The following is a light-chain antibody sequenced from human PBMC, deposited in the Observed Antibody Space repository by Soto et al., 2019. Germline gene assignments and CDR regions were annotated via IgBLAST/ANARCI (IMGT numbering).Light chain of an antibody. CDR1: SSDVGGYNY. J-gene: IGLJ1*01. Sequence: QSVLTQPPSASGSPGQSVTISCTGTSSDVGGYNYVSWYQQHPGKAPKLMIYEVNKRPSGVPDRFSGSKSGNTASLTVSGLQAGDEAYYYCSSYAGSNNFGVFGTGTKVTVL. CDR2: EVN. CDR3: SSYAGSNNFGV. V-gene: IGLV2-8*01.